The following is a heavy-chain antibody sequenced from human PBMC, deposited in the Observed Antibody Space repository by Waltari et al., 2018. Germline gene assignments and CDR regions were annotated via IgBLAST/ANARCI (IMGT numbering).Heavy chain of an antibody. CDR2: ISSRGTTI. D-gene: IGHD2-2*02. CDR3: ARIGGPYTNFFDY. J-gene: IGHJ4*02. Sequence: EVQLLQSGGGLVQPGGSLRLSCAASDFILRNYDMNWIRQAPGKGLEWVAYISSRGTTIYYADSVKGRFTISRDNAKKSLYLQMKGLRAEDTAVYYCARIGGPYTNFFDYWGQGTLVTVSS. CDR1: DFILRNYD. V-gene: IGHV3-48*03.